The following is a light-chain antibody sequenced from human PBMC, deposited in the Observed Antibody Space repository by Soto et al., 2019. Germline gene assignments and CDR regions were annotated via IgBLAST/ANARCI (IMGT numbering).Light chain of an antibody. CDR1: HSISSS. J-gene: IGKJ1*01. CDR3: QQYNTWPGT. V-gene: IGKV3-15*01. Sequence: EIVMTRSPATLSVSPGERATLSCRAIHSISSSLAWYQQKPGQAPRLLIHGASTRATGIPARFSGSGSGTQFTLTISSLQSEDFGTYYCQQYNTWPGTFGQGTKVEIK. CDR2: GAS.